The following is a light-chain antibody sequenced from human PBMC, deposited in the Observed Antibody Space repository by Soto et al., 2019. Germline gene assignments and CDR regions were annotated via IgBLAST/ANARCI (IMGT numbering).Light chain of an antibody. V-gene: IGKV3-20*01. Sequence: EIVLTQSPGTLSLSPGERATLSCRASQRVSSSYLAWYQQKPGQAPRLLIYGASSRATGIPDRFSGSGSGKDFTLTISRLEPEDFAVYYCQQYGSPWTFGQGTKVEIK. J-gene: IGKJ1*01. CDR2: GAS. CDR1: QRVSSSY. CDR3: QQYGSPWT.